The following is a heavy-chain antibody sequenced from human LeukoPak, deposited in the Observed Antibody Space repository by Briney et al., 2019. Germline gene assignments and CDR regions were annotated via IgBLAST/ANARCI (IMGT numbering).Heavy chain of an antibody. V-gene: IGHV4-59*11. Sequence: SETLSLTCTVSNDSISPLYWGWIRQPPGFELQFIGYIYYSATTNFNHSLNIRGTLSVETSKNQVSLRLSSVTAADKADYYCARRRSAAKYYFDSWGQGTLVTVSS. CDR2: IYYSATT. D-gene: IGHD6-13*01. J-gene: IGHJ4*02. CDR3: ARRRSAAKYYFDS. CDR1: NDSISPLY.